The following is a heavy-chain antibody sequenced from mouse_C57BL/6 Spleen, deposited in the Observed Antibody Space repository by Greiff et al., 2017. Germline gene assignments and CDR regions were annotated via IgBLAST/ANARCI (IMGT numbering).Heavy chain of an antibody. Sequence: EVQLQQSGPELVKPGASVKIPCKASGYTFTDYNMDWVKQSHGKSLEWIGDINPNNGGTIYNQKFKGKATLTVDKSSSTAYMELRSLTSEDTAVYYCARSDYYGSSFLRGYFDVWGTGTTVTVSS. J-gene: IGHJ1*03. CDR1: GYTFTDYN. CDR2: INPNNGGT. D-gene: IGHD1-1*01. CDR3: ARSDYYGSSFLRGYFDV. V-gene: IGHV1-18*01.